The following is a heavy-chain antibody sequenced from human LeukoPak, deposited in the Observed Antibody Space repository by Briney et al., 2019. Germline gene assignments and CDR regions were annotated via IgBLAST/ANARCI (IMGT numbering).Heavy chain of an antibody. CDR3: AREFRSGIAAAGSYYFDY. D-gene: IGHD6-13*01. V-gene: IGHV3-23*01. CDR1: GFTFSIYA. CDR2: ITSRGEST. J-gene: IGHJ4*02. Sequence: PGGSLRLSCAASGFTFSIYAMSWVRQAPGKGLQWVSSITSRGESTWYVDSVKGRFTITRDNSENTLYLQMHSLRADDTAVYYCAREFRSGIAAAGSYYFDYWGQGTLVTVSS.